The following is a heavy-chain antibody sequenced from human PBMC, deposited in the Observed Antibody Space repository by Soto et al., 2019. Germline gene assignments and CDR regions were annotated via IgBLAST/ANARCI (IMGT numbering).Heavy chain of an antibody. Sequence: GASVKVSCKASGYTFTSYDINWVRQATGQGLEWMGWMNPNSGNTGYAQKFQGRVTMTRNTSISTAYMELSSLRSEDTAVYYCARGVRKAARRHYYYMDGWGKGTTVTVSS. V-gene: IGHV1-8*01. CDR3: ARGVRKAARRHYYYMDG. CDR2: MNPNSGNT. CDR1: GYTFTSYD. D-gene: IGHD6-6*01. J-gene: IGHJ6*03.